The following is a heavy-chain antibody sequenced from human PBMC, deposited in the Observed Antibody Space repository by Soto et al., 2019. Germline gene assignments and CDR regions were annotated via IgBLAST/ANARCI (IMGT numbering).Heavy chain of an antibody. J-gene: IGHJ4*02. V-gene: IGHV3-74*01. CDR2: ISPDGRTT. CDR3: ADSWLPTSY. Sequence: EEHLVESGGGLVQPGGSLRLSCAASGFSFSHYWMHWVRQAPGKGLVWVSRISPDGRTTTYADSVKGRFTISRDNAKSTLYLQMNRLTVEDGAVYYCADSWLPTSYWGPGTLVTVSS. D-gene: IGHD3-10*01. CDR1: GFSFSHYW.